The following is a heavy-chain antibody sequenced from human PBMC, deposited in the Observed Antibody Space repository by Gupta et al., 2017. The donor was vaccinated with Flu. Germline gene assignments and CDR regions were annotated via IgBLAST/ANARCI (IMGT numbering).Heavy chain of an antibody. D-gene: IGHD5-12*01. V-gene: IGHV3-48*03. CDR2: IRGFSSVI. J-gene: IGHJ4*02. Sequence: VRQAPGKGLQWISFIRGFSSVIYYADSVKGRFITSRDNAKSSLYLQMNSLSADDAGGYYCARVSGSTGDYDFWGQGTLVTVSS. CDR3: ARVSGSTGDYDF.